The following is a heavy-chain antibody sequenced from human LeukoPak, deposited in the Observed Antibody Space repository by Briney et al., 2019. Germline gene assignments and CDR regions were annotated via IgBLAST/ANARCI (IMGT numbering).Heavy chain of an antibody. CDR1: GYSFSTYW. D-gene: IGHD6-13*01. Sequence: GESLKISCKGSGYSFSTYWIGWVRQMPGKGLEWMGIIYPGDSDTRYSPSFQGQVTISADKSISTAHLQWSSLKASDTAMYYCARAMGSWYTDAFDIWGQGTMVTVTS. V-gene: IGHV5-51*01. CDR3: ARAMGSWYTDAFDI. CDR2: IYPGDSDT. J-gene: IGHJ3*02.